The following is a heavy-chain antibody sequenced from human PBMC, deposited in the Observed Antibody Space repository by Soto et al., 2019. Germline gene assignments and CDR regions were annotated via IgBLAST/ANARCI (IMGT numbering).Heavy chain of an antibody. CDR1: GYTFTSYD. V-gene: IGHV1-8*01. D-gene: IGHD6-19*01. Sequence: ASVKVSCKASGYTFTSYDINWVRQATGQGLEWMGWMNPNSGNTGYAQKFQGRVTITRNTSISTAYMELSSLRSEDTAVYYCALSLIAVAGTDYWGQGTLVTVSS. CDR3: ALSLIAVAGTDY. J-gene: IGHJ4*02. CDR2: MNPNSGNT.